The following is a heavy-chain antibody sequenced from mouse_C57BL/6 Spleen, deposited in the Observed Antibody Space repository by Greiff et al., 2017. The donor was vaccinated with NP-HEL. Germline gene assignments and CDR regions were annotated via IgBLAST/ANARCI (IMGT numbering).Heavy chain of an antibody. CDR1: GYTFTSYW. Sequence: QVLLQQPGAELVMPGASVKLSCKASGYTFTSYWMHWVKQRPGQGLEWIGEIDPSDSYTNYNQKFKGKSTLTVDKSSSTAYMQLSRLTSEDSAVYYCARSNGYDIAYWGQGTLVTVSA. D-gene: IGHD2-2*01. CDR2: IDPSDSYT. CDR3: ARSNGYDIAY. V-gene: IGHV1-69*01. J-gene: IGHJ3*01.